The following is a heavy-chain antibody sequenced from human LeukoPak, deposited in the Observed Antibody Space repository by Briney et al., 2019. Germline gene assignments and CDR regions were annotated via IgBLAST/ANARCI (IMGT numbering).Heavy chain of an antibody. J-gene: IGHJ4*02. Sequence: ASVKVSCKASGYTFTIYYIHWVRQAPGQGLEWMGISNPNGASTRYAQKFQGRVTMTRDMSTSTVYMELSSLRSEDTAVYYCARDRPLGVKNFDYWGQGTLVTVSS. V-gene: IGHV1-46*01. D-gene: IGHD3-16*01. CDR1: GYTFTIYY. CDR3: ARDRPLGVKNFDY. CDR2: SNPNGAST.